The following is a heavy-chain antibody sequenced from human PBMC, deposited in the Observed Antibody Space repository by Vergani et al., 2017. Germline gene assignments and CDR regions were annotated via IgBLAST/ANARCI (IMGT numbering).Heavy chain of an antibody. CDR1: GGSVSSGSYY. D-gene: IGHD3-22*01. CDR2: IYYSGST. Sequence: QVQLQESGPGLVKPSETLSLTCTVSGGSVSSGSYYWSWIRQPPGKGLEWIGYIYYSGSTNYNPSLKSRVTISVDTSKNPFSLKRSSVTAADTAVYYCARIKKDGIVVELGSFDIWGQGTMVTVSS. J-gene: IGHJ3*02. V-gene: IGHV4-61*01. CDR3: ARIKKDGIVVELGSFDI.